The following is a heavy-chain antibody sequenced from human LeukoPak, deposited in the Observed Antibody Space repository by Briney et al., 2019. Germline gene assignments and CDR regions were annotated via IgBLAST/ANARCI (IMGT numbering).Heavy chain of an antibody. CDR2: IKQDGSEK. J-gene: IGHJ4*02. D-gene: IGHD3-3*01. CDR3: VRFYYDFWSGYSDY. Sequence: PGGSLRLSCAAPGFTFSSYWMSWVRQAPGKGLEWVANIKQDGSEKYYVDSVKGRFTISRDNAKNSLYLQMNSLRAEDTAVYYCVRFYYDFWSGYSDYWGQGTLVTVSS. V-gene: IGHV3-7*01. CDR1: GFTFSSYW.